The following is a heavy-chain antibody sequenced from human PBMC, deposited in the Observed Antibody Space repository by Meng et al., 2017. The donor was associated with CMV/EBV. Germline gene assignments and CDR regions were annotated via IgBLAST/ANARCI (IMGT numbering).Heavy chain of an antibody. D-gene: IGHD2-2*01. CDR3: SCRAASVVVPAALGCLTWFDP. CDR1: FY. Sequence: FYLRWISQAPGTPLEWVSYITGSSSYTTCADSVQCGFTISRNNANNSLYLQKHRLRAEETAVYACSCRAASVVVPAALGCLTWFDPWGQGTLVTVSS. CDR2: ITGSSSYT. V-gene: IGHV3-11*06. J-gene: IGHJ5*02.